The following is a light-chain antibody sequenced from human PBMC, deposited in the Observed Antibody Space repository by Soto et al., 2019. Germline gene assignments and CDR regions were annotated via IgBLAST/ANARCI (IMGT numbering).Light chain of an antibody. CDR2: DIS. J-gene: IGKJ4*01. CDR1: QSVKNY. CDR3: QQRNNWPWLT. Sequence: EIVLTQSPATLSLSPGERATLSCRASQSVKNYLAWYQQTPGQAPRLLIYDISNRATCIPARFSGSGSGADFTLTISSLEPEDFAVYYCQQRNNWPWLTFGGGTRVEIK. V-gene: IGKV3-11*01.